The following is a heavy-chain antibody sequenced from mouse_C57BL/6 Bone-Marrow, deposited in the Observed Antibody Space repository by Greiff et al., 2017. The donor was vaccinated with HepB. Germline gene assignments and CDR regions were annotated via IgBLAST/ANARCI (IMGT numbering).Heavy chain of an antibody. CDR2: IFPGSGST. CDR3: ARSPFITTVVESLYYAMDY. Sequence: QVQLQQSGPELVKPGASVKISCKASGYTFTDYYINWVKQRPGQGLEWIGWIFPGSGSTYYNEKFKGKATLTVDKSSSTAYMLLSSLTSEDSAVYFCARSPFITTVVESLYYAMDYWGQGTSVTVSS. V-gene: IGHV1-75*01. CDR1: GYTFTDYY. J-gene: IGHJ4*01. D-gene: IGHD1-1*01.